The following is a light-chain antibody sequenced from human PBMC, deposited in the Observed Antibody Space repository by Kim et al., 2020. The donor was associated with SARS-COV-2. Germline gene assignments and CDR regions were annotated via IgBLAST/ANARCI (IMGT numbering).Light chain of an antibody. J-gene: IGLJ2*01. V-gene: IGLV3-1*01. CDR1: KLGDNY. Sequence: VSQGQTASITCAGDKLGDNYACWYQQKPGQSLVLVIYQDSKRHSGIPERFSGSNSGNTATLTIGGTQAMDEPDYYCQAWDSSIVVLGGGTRLTV. CDR3: QAWDSSIVV. CDR2: QDS.